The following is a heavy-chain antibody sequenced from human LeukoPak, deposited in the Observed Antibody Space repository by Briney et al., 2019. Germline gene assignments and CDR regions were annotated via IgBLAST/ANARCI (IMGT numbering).Heavy chain of an antibody. CDR3: ARVPGYDKFGRGYFQH. J-gene: IGHJ1*01. Sequence: ASVKVSCKASGYTFTRYGISWVRQAPGQGLEWMGWISAYNGNTNYAQKLQGRVTMTTDTSTSTAYMELRSLRSDDTAVYYCARVPGYDKFGRGYFQHWGQGTLVTVSS. V-gene: IGHV1-18*01. CDR2: ISAYNGNT. D-gene: IGHD3-22*01. CDR1: GYTFTRYG.